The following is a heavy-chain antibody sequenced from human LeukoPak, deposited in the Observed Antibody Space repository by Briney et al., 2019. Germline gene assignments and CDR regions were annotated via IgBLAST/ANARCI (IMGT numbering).Heavy chain of an antibody. J-gene: IGHJ6*02. D-gene: IGHD3-16*01. CDR1: GFTFSDHY. CDR2: IRNKANSYST. Sequence: PGGSLRLSCAASGFTFSDHYMDWVRQAPGKGLEWVGRIRNKANSYSTEYAASVKSRFTISRDDSKNSVYLQMNSLKTEDTAVYCCARGGSWAPLDVWGQGTTVTVSS. V-gene: IGHV3-72*01. CDR3: ARGGSWAPLDV.